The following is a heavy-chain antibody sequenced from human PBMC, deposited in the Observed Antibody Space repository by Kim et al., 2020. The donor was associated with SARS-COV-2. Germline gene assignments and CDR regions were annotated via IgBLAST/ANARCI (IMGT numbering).Heavy chain of an antibody. Sequence: GGSLRRSCAASGFTFSSYAMSWVRQAPGKGLEWVSAISGSGGSTYYADSVKGRFTISRDNSKNTLYLQMNSLRAEDTAVYYCAKDRRMVRGVIILWFDPWGQGTLVTVSS. CDR3: AKDRRMVRGVIILWFDP. CDR1: GFTFSSYA. J-gene: IGHJ5*02. CDR2: ISGSGGST. D-gene: IGHD3-10*01. V-gene: IGHV3-23*01.